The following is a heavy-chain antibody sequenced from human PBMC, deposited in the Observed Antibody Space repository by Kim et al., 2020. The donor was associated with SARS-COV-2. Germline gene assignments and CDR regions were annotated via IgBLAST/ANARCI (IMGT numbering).Heavy chain of an antibody. CDR2: NFYSGGT. CDR3: ARGFDL. V-gene: IGHV4-59*08. Sequence: NFYSGGTTYNPTRKRRVTISVDTSKNPFSRKLSSVTAADTAVYYCARGFDLWGRGTLVTVSS. J-gene: IGHJ2*01.